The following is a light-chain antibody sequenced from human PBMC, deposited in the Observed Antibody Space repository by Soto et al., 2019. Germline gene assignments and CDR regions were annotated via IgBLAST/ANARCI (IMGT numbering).Light chain of an antibody. CDR1: SSDVGTYNL. J-gene: IGLJ3*02. Sequence: QSVLTQPASVSGSPEQSITISCTGTSSDVGTYNLVSWYQQHPGRAPKVMIYEATKRPSGASNSFSGSKSGNTASLTISGLQAEDEADYYCCAYAGSGTVVFGGGTKLTVL. CDR3: CAYAGSGTVV. V-gene: IGLV2-23*01. CDR2: EAT.